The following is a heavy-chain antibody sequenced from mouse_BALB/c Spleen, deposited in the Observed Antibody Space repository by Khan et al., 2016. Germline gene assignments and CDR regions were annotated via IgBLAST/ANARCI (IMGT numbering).Heavy chain of an antibody. CDR2: ISYSGTT. V-gene: IGHV3-2*02. Sequence: EVQLQESGPGLVKPSQSLSLTCTVTGYSITSDYAWNWIRQFPGNKLEWMGYISYSGTTTYNPSLKSRISITRDTSKNQFFLQLNSVTTEDTATYYCARWLDAMDYWGQGTSFTVSS. CDR1: GYSITSDYA. D-gene: IGHD2-2*01. J-gene: IGHJ4*01. CDR3: ARWLDAMDY.